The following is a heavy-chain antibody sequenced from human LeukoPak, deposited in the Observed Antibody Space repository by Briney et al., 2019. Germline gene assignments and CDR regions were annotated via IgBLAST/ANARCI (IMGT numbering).Heavy chain of an antibody. CDR2: INPNSGNT. V-gene: IGHV1-18*04. D-gene: IGHD3-10*01. CDR1: GYTFTGYY. CDR3: ARVSVWFGELPQGADY. J-gene: IGHJ4*02. Sequence: GASVKVSCKASGYTFTGYYMHWVRQAPGQGLEWMGWINPNSGNTNYAQKLQGRVTMTTDTSTSTAYMELRSLRSDDTAVYYCARVSVWFGELPQGADYWGQGTLVTVSS.